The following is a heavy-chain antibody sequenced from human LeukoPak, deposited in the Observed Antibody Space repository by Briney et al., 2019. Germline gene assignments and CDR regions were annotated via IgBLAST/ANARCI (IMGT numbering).Heavy chain of an antibody. CDR2: INTITGNP. D-gene: IGHD2-21*02. CDR3: ARGDWTI. CDR1: EYTFTSHA. V-gene: IGHV7-4-1*02. J-gene: IGHJ4*02. Sequence: ASVKVSCKASEYTFTSHAMNWVRQAPGQGLEWMGWINTITGNPSYAQGFTGRFVFSLDTSVSTSYLQISSLKAVDTAIYFCARGDWTIWGQGTLVTVSS.